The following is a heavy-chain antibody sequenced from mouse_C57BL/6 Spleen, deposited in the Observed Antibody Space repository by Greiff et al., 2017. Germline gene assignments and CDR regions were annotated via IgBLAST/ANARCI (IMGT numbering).Heavy chain of an antibody. V-gene: IGHV1-59*01. D-gene: IGHD2-1*01. CDR3: ATPRSIYYGNFAY. CDR1: GYTFTSYW. Sequence: QVQLKQPGAELVRPGTSVKLSCKASGYTFTSYWMHWVKQRPGQGLEWIGVIDPSDSYTNYNQKFKGKATLTVDTSSSTAYMQLSSLTSEDSAVYYCATPRSIYYGNFAYGGQGTLVTVSA. CDR2: IDPSDSYT. J-gene: IGHJ3*01.